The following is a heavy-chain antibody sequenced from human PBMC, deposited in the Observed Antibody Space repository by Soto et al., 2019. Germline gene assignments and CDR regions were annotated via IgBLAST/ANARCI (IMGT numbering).Heavy chain of an antibody. Sequence: GASVKVSCKASGFTFTSSAVQWVRQARGQRLEWIGWIVVGSGNTNYAQKFQERVTITADESTSTAYMELSSLRSEDTAVYYCAIRLYCSGGSCYRNWFDPWGQGTLVTVSS. CDR2: IVVGSGNT. D-gene: IGHD2-15*01. J-gene: IGHJ5*02. CDR3: AIRLYCSGGSCYRNWFDP. CDR1: GFTFTSSA. V-gene: IGHV1-58*01.